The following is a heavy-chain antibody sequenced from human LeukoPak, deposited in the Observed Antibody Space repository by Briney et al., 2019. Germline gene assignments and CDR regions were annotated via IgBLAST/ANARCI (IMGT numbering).Heavy chain of an antibody. D-gene: IGHD3-3*01. CDR1: GGSISSSSYY. J-gene: IGHJ5*02. CDR2: IYYSGST. V-gene: IGHV4-39*01. CDR3: ASTIFGVVRGNWFDP. Sequence: SETLSLTWTVSGGSISSSSYYWGWIRQPPGKGLEWIGSIYYSGSTYYNPSLKSRVTISVDTSKNQFSLKLSSVTAADTAVYYCASTIFGVVRGNWFDPWGQGTLVTVSS.